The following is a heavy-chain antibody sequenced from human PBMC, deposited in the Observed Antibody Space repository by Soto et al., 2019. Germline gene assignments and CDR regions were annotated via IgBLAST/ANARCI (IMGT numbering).Heavy chain of an antibody. Sequence: EVQLVESGGGLVQPGGSLRLSCAASGFTFSNYWMTWVRQAPGKGLEWVANIKQDGGEKYYLDSVKGRFTISRDNAKNSLYLQMNSRRTEDTAVYYCARETGFLPIIRYCNSPTGPEDYWGQGALVTVSS. CDR2: IKQDGGEK. V-gene: IGHV3-7*01. J-gene: IGHJ4*02. CDR1: GFTFSNYW. D-gene: IGHD2-8*02. CDR3: ARETGFLPIIRYCNSPTGPEDY.